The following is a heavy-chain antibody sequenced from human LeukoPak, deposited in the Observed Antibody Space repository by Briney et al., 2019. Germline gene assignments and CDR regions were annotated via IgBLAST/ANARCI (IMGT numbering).Heavy chain of an antibody. V-gene: IGHV1-69*02. CDR1: GGTFTSYT. D-gene: IGHD2-2*02. CDR2: IIPIFKMP. Sequence: SVKVSCKASGGTFTSYTISWVRQAPGQGLEWMGRIIPIFKMPTYAQKSQGRATITADKSTSTAYMELSSLRSDDTAVYYCARVFCSSPNCYMPFDYWGQGTLVTVSS. J-gene: IGHJ4*02. CDR3: ARVFCSSPNCYMPFDY.